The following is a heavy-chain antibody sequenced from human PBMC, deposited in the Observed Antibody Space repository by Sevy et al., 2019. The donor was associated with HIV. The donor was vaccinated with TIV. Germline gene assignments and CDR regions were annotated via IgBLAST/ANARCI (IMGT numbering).Heavy chain of an antibody. CDR1: GITFSTSG. V-gene: IGHV3-30*18. Sequence: GGSLRLSCVVSGITFSTSGMHWVRQAPGKGLEWVAVISYHGRDKFYADSVKGRSTISRDNSKNILYLQRISLRAEETAVYYCAKDFTGYNGMDVWGQGTMVTVSS. CDR3: AKDFTGYNGMDV. CDR2: ISYHGRDK. D-gene: IGHD3-9*01. J-gene: IGHJ6*02.